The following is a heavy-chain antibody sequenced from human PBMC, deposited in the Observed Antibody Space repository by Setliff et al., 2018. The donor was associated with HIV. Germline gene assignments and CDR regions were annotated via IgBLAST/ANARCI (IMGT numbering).Heavy chain of an antibody. V-gene: IGHV4-59*01. Sequence: SETLSLTCTVSGGSISRYYWSWSRQPPGKGLEWIGYIYYSGSTNYNPSLKSRVTISVDTSKNQFSLKLTSVTAADTAVYYCARGPSLQTTLFDYCGQGTLVTVSS. J-gene: IGHJ4*02. CDR3: ARGPSLQTTLFDY. CDR2: IYYSGST. CDR1: GGSISRYY.